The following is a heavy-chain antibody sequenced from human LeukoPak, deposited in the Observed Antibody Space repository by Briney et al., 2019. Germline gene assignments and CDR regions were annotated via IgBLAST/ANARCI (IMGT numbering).Heavy chain of an antibody. CDR3: AATEYDY. J-gene: IGHJ4*02. D-gene: IGHD2/OR15-2a*01. V-gene: IGHV1-58*01. CDR1: GFTFTSSA. Sequence: GTSVKVSCKASGFTFTSSAAQWVRQARGQRLEWIGWIVVGSGNTNYAQKFQERVTITRDMSTSTAYMELSSLRSEDTAVYYCAATEYDYWGQGTLVTVSS. CDR2: IVVGSGNT.